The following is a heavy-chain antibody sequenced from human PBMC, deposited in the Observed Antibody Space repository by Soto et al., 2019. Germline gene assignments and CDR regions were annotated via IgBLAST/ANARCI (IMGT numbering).Heavy chain of an antibody. CDR3: ARGARDFGDFERDDYFDH. V-gene: IGHV4-34*01. J-gene: IGHJ4*02. CDR2: ISHSATT. D-gene: IGHD1-1*01. CDR1: GASLSDFH. Sequence: PLETLSLTCAVSGASLSDFHWSWIRQPPGKGLEWIGKISHSATTGYNPSLSGRVTISLDTSKNEFSLKVSSVTAADTAVYYCARGARDFGDFERDDYFDHWGQGSLVTVSS.